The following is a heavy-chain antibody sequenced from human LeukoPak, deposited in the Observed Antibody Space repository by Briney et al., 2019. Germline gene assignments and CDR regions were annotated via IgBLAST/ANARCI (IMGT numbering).Heavy chain of an antibody. V-gene: IGHV4-61*02. D-gene: IGHD6-19*01. Sequence: SETLSLTCTVSGGSISSGSYYWSWIRQPAGKGLEWIGRIYTSGSTNYNSSLKSRVTISVDTSKNQFSLKLSSVTAADTAVYYCARGAVADNSFDYWGQGTLVTVSS. CDR1: GGSISSGSYY. J-gene: IGHJ4*02. CDR2: IYTSGST. CDR3: ARGAVADNSFDY.